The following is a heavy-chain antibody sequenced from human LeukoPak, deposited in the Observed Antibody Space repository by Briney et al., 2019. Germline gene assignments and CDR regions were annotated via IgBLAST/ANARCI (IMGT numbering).Heavy chain of an antibody. Sequence: PGGSLRLSCAASGFTFSSYGMHWVRQAPGKGLVWVGVISYDGSNKYYADSVKGRFTIPRDNAKNSLYLQMNSLIAEDTAVYYCASGYDILTGPYYFYGMDVWGQGTTVAVSS. V-gene: IGHV3-30*03. CDR2: ISYDGSNK. J-gene: IGHJ6*02. CDR1: GFTFSSYG. D-gene: IGHD3-9*01. CDR3: ASGYDILTGPYYFYGMDV.